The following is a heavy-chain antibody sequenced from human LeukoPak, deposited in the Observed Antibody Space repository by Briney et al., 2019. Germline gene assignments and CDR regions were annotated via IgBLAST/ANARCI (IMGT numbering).Heavy chain of an antibody. D-gene: IGHD1-26*01. J-gene: IGHJ4*02. CDR1: GYTFTSYD. Sequence: ASVKVSCKASGYTFTSYDTNWVRQAPGQRLEWMGWMNPNTANTGYAQKFQGRVTITRNTSISTSYMELNSLRSEDTAVYYCARGEYSGSYYYFAYWGQGTLVTVSS. V-gene: IGHV1-8*01. CDR2: MNPNTANT. CDR3: ARGEYSGSYYYFAY.